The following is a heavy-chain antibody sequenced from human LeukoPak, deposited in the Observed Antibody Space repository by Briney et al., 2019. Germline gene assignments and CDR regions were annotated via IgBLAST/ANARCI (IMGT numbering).Heavy chain of an antibody. CDR1: GFTFDDYA. D-gene: IGHD2-15*01. J-gene: IGHJ4*02. Sequence: GGSLRLSCAASGFTFDDYAMHWVRQAPGKGLEWVSRINSDGSSTGYADSVKGRFTISRDNAKNTLYLQMNSLRAEDTAVYYCAILWWHRADYWGQGTLVTVSS. CDR2: INSDGSST. V-gene: IGHV3-74*01. CDR3: AILWWHRADY.